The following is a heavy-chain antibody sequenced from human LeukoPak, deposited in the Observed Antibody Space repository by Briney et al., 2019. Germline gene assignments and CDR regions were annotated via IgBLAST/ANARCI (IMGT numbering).Heavy chain of an antibody. V-gene: IGHV1-58*02. Sequence: ASVEVSCKASGFTFTSSAMQWVRQARGQRLEWIGWIVVGSGNTNYAQKFQERVTITRDMSTSTAYMELSSLRSEDTAVYYCAAIYYYDSSGYLFDYWGQGTLVTVSS. CDR3: AAIYYYDSSGYLFDY. CDR2: IVVGSGNT. CDR1: GFTFTSSA. D-gene: IGHD3-22*01. J-gene: IGHJ4*02.